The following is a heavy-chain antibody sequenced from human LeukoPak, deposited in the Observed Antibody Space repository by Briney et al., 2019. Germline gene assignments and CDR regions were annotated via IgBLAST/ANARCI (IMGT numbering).Heavy chain of an antibody. Sequence: GGSLRLSCTASGFTFGDYAMTWVRQAPGKGLEWVGFIRSKVYGGTPEYAASVKGRFAISRDDSKGIAYLQMNSLKTEDTAVYYCTRGQTPYYWGQGTLVTVSS. CDR2: IRSKVYGGTP. CDR1: GFTFGDYA. V-gene: IGHV3-49*04. CDR3: TRGQTPYY. J-gene: IGHJ4*02.